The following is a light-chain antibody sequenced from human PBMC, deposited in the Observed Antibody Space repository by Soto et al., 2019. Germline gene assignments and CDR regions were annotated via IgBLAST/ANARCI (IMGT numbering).Light chain of an antibody. CDR2: GAS. Sequence: EIVMTQSPATLSVSPGERFTLSCRASQSVRSNLAWYQQKPGQAPRLLIYGASSRATGIPDRFSGSGSGTDFTLTISRLEPEDFAVYYCQQYGSSPRTFGQGTKVDI. CDR1: QSVRSN. J-gene: IGKJ1*01. CDR3: QQYGSSPRT. V-gene: IGKV3-20*01.